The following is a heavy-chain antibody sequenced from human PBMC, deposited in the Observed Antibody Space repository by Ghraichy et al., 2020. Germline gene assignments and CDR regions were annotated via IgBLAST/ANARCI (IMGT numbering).Heavy chain of an antibody. CDR2: IRGIPYGGTA. Sequence: GGSLRLSCSGSGFTFGDYPMTWFRQAPGKGLEWVAFIRGIPYGGTAEYAASVKGRFTISRDDSKSIAYLQMNSLKTEDTGVYYCVRDLPVHPSGRSSFSDWWGQGTLVAVSS. CDR1: GFTFGDYP. D-gene: IGHD2/OR15-2a*01. CDR3: VRDLPVHPSGRSSFSDW. J-gene: IGHJ4*02. V-gene: IGHV3-49*03.